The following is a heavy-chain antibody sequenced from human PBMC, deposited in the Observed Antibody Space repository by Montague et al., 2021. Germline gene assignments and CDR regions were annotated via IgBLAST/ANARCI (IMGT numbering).Heavy chain of an antibody. D-gene: IGHD5-24*01. CDR3: ARGWQKRFDP. J-gene: IGHJ5*02. CDR2: N. V-gene: IGHV6-1*01. Sequence: NEYAVSLKSRITVNPDTSKNQFSLLLNSVTPEDTAVYYCARGWQKRFDPWGQGTLVTVSS.